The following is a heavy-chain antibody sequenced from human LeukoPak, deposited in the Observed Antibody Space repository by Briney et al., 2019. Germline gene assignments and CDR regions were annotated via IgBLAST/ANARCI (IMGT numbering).Heavy chain of an antibody. V-gene: IGHV1-69*05. CDR3: ARVLSRSDPYYYYYYMDV. D-gene: IGHD3-10*01. CDR2: IIPIFGTA. CDR1: GGTFSSYA. Sequence: ASVKVSCKASGGTFSSYAISWVRQAPGQGLEWMGGIIPIFGTANYAQKFQGRVTITTDESTSTAYMELSSLRSEDTAVYYCARVLSRSDPYYYYYYMDVWGKGTTVTVFS. J-gene: IGHJ6*03.